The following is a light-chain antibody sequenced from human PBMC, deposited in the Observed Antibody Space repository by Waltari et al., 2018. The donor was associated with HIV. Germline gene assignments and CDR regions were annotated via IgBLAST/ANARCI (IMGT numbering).Light chain of an antibody. CDR1: SSNTGSTY. CDR3: AAWDDSLNSFV. J-gene: IGLJ1*01. V-gene: IGLV1-47*01. Sequence: QSVLTQPPSESATPGQRVTISCSGGSSNTGSTYVYWYQQIPGTAPKPLIYRNNQRPSRVPDRFSGSKSGTSASLAISGLQSEDEADYYCAAWDDSLNSFVFGTGTRVTVL. CDR2: RNN.